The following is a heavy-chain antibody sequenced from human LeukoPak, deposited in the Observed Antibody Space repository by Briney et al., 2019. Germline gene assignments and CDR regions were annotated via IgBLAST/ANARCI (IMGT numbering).Heavy chain of an antibody. V-gene: IGHV1-2*06. D-gene: IGHD2-2*02. CDR2: INPNSGGT. Sequence: ASVKVSCKASGYTFTGYYMHWVRQAPGQGLEWMGRINPNSGGTNYAQKFQGRVTMTRDTSISTAYMELSSLRSEDTAVYYCARSHPLYCSSTSCYMKYYFDYWGQGTLVTVSS. CDR3: ARSHPLYCSSTSCYMKYYFDY. CDR1: GYTFTGYY. J-gene: IGHJ4*02.